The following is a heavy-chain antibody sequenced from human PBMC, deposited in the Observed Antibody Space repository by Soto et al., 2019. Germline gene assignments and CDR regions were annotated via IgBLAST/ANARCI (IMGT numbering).Heavy chain of an antibody. Sequence: GGSLRLSCAASGFTFSDYYMSWIRQAPGKGLEWVSYISSSGSTIYYADSVKGRFTISRDNAKNSLYLQMNSLRAEDTAVYYCATQYSGYDFYFDYWGQGTTVTVSS. CDR2: ISSSGSTI. J-gene: IGHJ4*03. V-gene: IGHV3-11*01. CDR3: ATQYSGYDFYFDY. CDR1: GFTFSDYY. D-gene: IGHD5-12*01.